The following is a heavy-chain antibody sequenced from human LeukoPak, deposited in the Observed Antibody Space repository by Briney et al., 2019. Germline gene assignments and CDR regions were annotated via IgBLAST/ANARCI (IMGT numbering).Heavy chain of an antibody. V-gene: IGHV3-30*03. CDR3: ARGHPKGDAFDY. CDR1: GFTFSSYG. Sequence: GGSLRLSCAASGFTFSSYGMHWVRQAPGKGLEWVAVISYDGSNKYYADSVKGRFTISRDNSKNTLYLQMNSLRAEDTAVYYCARGHPKGDAFDYWGQGTLVTVSS. J-gene: IGHJ4*02. CDR2: ISYDGSNK.